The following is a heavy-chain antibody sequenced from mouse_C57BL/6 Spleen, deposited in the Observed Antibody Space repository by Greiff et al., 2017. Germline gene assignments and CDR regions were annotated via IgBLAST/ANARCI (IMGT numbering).Heavy chain of an antibody. CDR2: IHPNSGST. CDR1: GYTFTSYW. J-gene: IGHJ2*01. D-gene: IGHD2-4*01. CDR3: ARRDYEDYFDY. V-gene: IGHV1-64*01. Sequence: QVQLQQPGAELVKPGASVKLSCKASGYTFTSYWMHWVKQRPGQGLEWIGMIHPNSGSTNYNEKFKSKATLTVDKSSSTAYMQLSSLTSEDSAVYYCARRDYEDYFDYWGQGTTLTVSS.